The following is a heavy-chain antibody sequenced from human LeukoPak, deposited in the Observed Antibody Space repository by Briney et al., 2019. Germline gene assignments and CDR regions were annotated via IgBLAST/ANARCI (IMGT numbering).Heavy chain of an antibody. CDR3: ASTRANPIANRWLFDY. J-gene: IGHJ4*02. CDR1: GGTFSSYA. CDR2: IIPIFGTA. Sequence: GASVKVSCKASGGTFSSYAISWVRQAPGQGLEWMGRIIPIFGTANYAQKFQGRVTIITDESTSTAYMELSSLRSEDTAVYYCASTRANPIANRWLFDYWGQGTLVTVSS. D-gene: IGHD5-24*01. V-gene: IGHV1-69*05.